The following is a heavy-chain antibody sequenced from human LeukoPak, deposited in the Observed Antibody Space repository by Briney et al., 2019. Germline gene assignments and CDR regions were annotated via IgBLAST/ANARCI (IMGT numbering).Heavy chain of an antibody. CDR1: GGTFSSYA. CDR3: ARDGRDTAMGDH. V-gene: IGHV1-69*01. J-gene: IGHJ4*02. D-gene: IGHD5-18*01. CDR2: IIPIFGTA. Sequence: SVKVSCKASGGTFSSYAISWVRQAPGQGLEWMGGIIPIFGTANYAQKFQGRVTITADESTSTAYMELSRLRSEDTAVYYCARDGRDTAMGDHWGQGTLVSVSS.